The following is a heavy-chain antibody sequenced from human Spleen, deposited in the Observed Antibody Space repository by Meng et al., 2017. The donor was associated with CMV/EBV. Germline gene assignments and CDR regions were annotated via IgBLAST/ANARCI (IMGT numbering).Heavy chain of an antibody. CDR2: ISWNDDN. CDR3: AHISGSSWYGGSYYFDS. V-gene: IGHV2-5*01. D-gene: IGHD6-13*01. CDR1: SLHSVAVG. J-gene: IGHJ4*02. Sequence: SLHSVAVGVGFMRQPPRKALEWLAFISWNDDNRHTPSLRTRLTITKDTSKNQVVLIMTHMDPADTGTYYCAHISGSSWYGGSYYFDSWGQGTLVTVSS.